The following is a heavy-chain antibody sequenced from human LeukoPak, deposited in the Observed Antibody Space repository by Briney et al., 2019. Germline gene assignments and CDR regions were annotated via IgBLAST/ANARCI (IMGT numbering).Heavy chain of an antibody. CDR2: IKSEGSGT. V-gene: IGHV3-74*01. J-gene: IGHJ3*02. CDR1: GFTVISYW. CDR3: ATRNGHAFDI. Sequence: GGSLRLSFAASGFTVISYWIHWVRQAPGKWLVWVSCIKSEGSGTSYAYSVKCRLTISRDNARNTLYLQMNSLRPEHTVLYYCATRNGHAFDIWGQGPMVTVSA. D-gene: IGHD1-14*01.